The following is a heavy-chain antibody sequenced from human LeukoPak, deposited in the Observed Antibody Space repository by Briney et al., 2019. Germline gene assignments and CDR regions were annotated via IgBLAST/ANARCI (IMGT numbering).Heavy chain of an antibody. CDR1: GFTFSSYS. V-gene: IGHV3-48*01. J-gene: IGHJ4*02. CDR2: ISSSSSTI. CDR3: AREWQLGSFDY. D-gene: IGHD6-6*01. Sequence: GGSLRLSCAASGFTFSSYSMNWVRQAPGKGLEWVSYISSSSSTIYYADSVKGRFTISRDNAKNSLYLQMNSLRAEDTAVYYCAREWQLGSFDYWGQGTLVTVSS.